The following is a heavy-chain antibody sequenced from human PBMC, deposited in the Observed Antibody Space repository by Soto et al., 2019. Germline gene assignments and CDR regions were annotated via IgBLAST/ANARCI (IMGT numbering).Heavy chain of an antibody. CDR2: INHSGST. V-gene: IGHV4-34*01. D-gene: IGHD6-13*01. CDR1: GGSFSGYY. J-gene: IGHJ6*02. Sequence: PSETLSLTCAVYGGSFSGYYWSWIRQPPGKGLEWIGEINHSGSTNYNPSLKSRVTISVDTSKNQFSLKLSSVTAADTAVYYCARRLPPSAAGYDYYYGMDVWAKGPRSPSP. CDR3: ARRLPPSAAGYDYYYGMDV.